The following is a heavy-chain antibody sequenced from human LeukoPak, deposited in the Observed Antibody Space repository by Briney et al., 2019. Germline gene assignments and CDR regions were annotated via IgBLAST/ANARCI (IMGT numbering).Heavy chain of an antibody. J-gene: IGHJ4*02. V-gene: IGHV3-7*01. CDR1: GFTFSTHA. CDR3: ARGGYSFDY. D-gene: IGHD1-1*01. Sequence: GGSLRLSCAASGFTFSTHAMTWVRQAPGKGLEWVANIKQDGSEKYYVDSVKGRFTISRDYAKNSLYLQMNSLRAEDTAVYYCARGGYSFDYWGQGTLVTVSP. CDR2: IKQDGSEK.